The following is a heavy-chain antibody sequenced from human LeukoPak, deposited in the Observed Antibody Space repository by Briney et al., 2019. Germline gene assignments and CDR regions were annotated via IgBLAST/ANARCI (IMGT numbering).Heavy chain of an antibody. CDR2: MYSRGDT. CDR1: GFAVSDNY. Sequence: GGSLRLSCAASGFAVSDNYMSWVRQAPGKGLEWVSVMYSRGDTYYANSVKGRFTFSRDISKNTLYLQMNGLRTEDTAMYYCARDAPQVPAAGVLASWGQGTLVIVSS. V-gene: IGHV3-53*01. D-gene: IGHD6-13*01. CDR3: ARDAPQVPAAGVLAS. J-gene: IGHJ5*02.